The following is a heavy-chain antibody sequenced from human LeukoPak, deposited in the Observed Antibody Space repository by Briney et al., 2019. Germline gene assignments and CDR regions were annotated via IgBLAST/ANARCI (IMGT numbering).Heavy chain of an antibody. CDR1: GFPFSRYT. V-gene: IGHV3-21*01. Sequence: GGSLRLSCAASGFPFSRYTMNWVRQAPGKGLEWVSSISSSSGYIYYADSVKGRFTISRDNAKNSLYLQMNSLRVEDTAVYYCARVVVSSRTLDSWGQGTLVTVSS. CDR3: ARVVVSSRTLDS. D-gene: IGHD2-2*01. CDR2: ISSSSGYI. J-gene: IGHJ4*02.